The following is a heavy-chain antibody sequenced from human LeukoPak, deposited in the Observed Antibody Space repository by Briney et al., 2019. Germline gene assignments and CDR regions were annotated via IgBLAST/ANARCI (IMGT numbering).Heavy chain of an antibody. CDR2: IYYSGST. CDR3: ARVGSAPYFAY. D-gene: IGHD3-10*01. Sequence: SETLSLTCTVSGGSISSYYWSWIRQPPGKGLEWIGYIYYSGSTNYNPSLKSRVTISVDTSKNQFSLKLSSLTAADTAIYYCARVGSAPYFAYWGQGTLVTVSS. V-gene: IGHV4-59*01. J-gene: IGHJ4*02. CDR1: GGSISSYY.